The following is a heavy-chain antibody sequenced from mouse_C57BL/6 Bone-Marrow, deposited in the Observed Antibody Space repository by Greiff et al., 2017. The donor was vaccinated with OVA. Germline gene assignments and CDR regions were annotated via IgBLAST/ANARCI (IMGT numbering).Heavy chain of an antibody. D-gene: IGHD1-1*01. CDR2: IYPGSGST. J-gene: IGHJ3*01. CDR1: GYTFTSYW. V-gene: IGHV1-55*01. CDR3: ARRYYGSSCLGSAY. Sequence: VQLQQPGAELVKPGASVKMSCKASGYTFTSYWITWVKQRPGQGLEWIGDIYPGSGSTNYNEKFKSKATLTVDTSSSTAYMQLSSLTSEDSAVDYCARRYYGSSCLGSAYWGQGTLVTVSA.